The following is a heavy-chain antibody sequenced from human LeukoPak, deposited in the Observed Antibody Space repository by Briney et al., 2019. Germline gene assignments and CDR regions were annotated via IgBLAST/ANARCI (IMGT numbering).Heavy chain of an antibody. J-gene: IGHJ4*02. Sequence: SVKVSCKASGGTFSSYAINWLRQAPGQGLEWMGGIIPIFGTANYAQKFQDRVTITADESTSTAYMELSSLRSEDTAVYYCARSLYGSGSLYWGQGTLVTVSS. CDR1: GGTFSSYA. CDR2: IIPIFGTA. V-gene: IGHV1-69*01. D-gene: IGHD3-10*01. CDR3: ARSLYGSGSLY.